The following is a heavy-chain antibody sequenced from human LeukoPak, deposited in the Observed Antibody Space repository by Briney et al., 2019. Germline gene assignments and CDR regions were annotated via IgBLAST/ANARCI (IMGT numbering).Heavy chain of an antibody. CDR2: INHSGST. D-gene: IGHD6-13*01. J-gene: IGHJ4*02. Sequence: PSQTLSLTCTVSGDSISTGGYYWSWIRQPPGKGLEWIGEINHSGSTNYNPSLKSRVTISVDTSKNQFSLKLSSVTAADTAVYYCARGLLGIAAAGTRYDYWGQGTLVTVSS. V-gene: IGHV4-34*01. CDR1: GDSISTGGYY. CDR3: ARGLLGIAAAGTRYDY.